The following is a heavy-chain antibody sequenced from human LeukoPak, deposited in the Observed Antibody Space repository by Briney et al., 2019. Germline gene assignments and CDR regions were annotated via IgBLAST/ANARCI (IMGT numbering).Heavy chain of an antibody. Sequence: SETLSLTCAVSGGSFSSYYWSWIRQPPGKGLEWIGYIYYSGSTNYNPSLKSRVTISVDTSKNQFSLKLSSVTAADTAVYYCARAPPSWDTAMSQFDYWGQGTLVSVSS. CDR1: GGSFSSYY. V-gene: IGHV4-59*01. J-gene: IGHJ4*02. CDR3: ARAPPSWDTAMSQFDY. D-gene: IGHD5-18*01. CDR2: IYYSGST.